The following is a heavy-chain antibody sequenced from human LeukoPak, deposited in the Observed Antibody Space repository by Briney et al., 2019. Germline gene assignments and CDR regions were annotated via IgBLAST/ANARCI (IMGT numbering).Heavy chain of an antibody. CDR3: VRPPVN. Sequence: GESLKISCKGSGYSFTNYWIGWVRQMPGKGLEWMGIIYPGDSETRYSPSFQGQVTISADKSITTAYLQWSSLKASDTATYYCVRPPVNWGLGTLVTVSP. J-gene: IGHJ4*02. CDR1: GYSFTNYW. CDR2: IYPGDSET. V-gene: IGHV5-51*01.